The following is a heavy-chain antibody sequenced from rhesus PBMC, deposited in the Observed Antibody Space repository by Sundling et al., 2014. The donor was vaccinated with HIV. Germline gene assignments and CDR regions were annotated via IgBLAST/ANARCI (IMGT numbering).Heavy chain of an antibody. CDR1: GGSISGGYY. V-gene: IGHV4S13*01. CDR2: IYSNSEST. Sequence: QVQLQESGPGLVKPSETLSLTCAVSGGSISGGYYWSWIRQPPGKGLEWIGYIYSNSESTNYNPSLKSRVTISKDTSKNHFSLKLRSVTAADTAVYYCARALCSGIYCYGGDYFDYWGQGVLVTVSS. CDR3: ARALCSGIYCYGGDYFDY. J-gene: IGHJ4*01. D-gene: IGHD2-27*01.